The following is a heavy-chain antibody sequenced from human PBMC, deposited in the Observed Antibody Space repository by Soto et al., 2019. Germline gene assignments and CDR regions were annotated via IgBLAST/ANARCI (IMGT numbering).Heavy chain of an antibody. CDR1: GFTFSXXX. V-gene: IGHV3-21*01. CDR2: ISSSSTYI. J-gene: IGHJ4*02. Sequence: EVRLVESGGGLVKPGGSLRLSCAASGFTFSXXXXXXXXXXXXXXXXWVSIISSSSTYIYYTDSVKGRFTISRDNAKXXXXXXXXXXXXXXXXXXXXXXXXXXXXXXXXGDWGQGTLVTVSS. CDR3: XXXXXXXXXXXXGD.